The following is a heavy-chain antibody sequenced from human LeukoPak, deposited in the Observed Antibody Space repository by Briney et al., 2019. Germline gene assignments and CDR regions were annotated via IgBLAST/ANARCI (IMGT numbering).Heavy chain of an antibody. Sequence: GGSLRLSCAASGFSVSNNYMSWVRQAPGKGLEGVSVLFSGGNTFYAASVKGRFTISRDNSRNTLYLQMNSLRAEDTAVYYCARESGFGALFPHCMDVWGQGTTVTVSS. D-gene: IGHD3-10*01. CDR2: LFSGGNT. J-gene: IGHJ6*02. CDR3: ARESGFGALFPHCMDV. V-gene: IGHV3-53*01. CDR1: GFSVSNNY.